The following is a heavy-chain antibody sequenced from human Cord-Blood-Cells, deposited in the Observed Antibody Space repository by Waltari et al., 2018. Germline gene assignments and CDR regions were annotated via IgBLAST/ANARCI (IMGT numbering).Heavy chain of an antibody. J-gene: IGHJ4*02. D-gene: IGHD3-10*01. CDR2: IRGSGGST. Sequence: EVQPVESGGGLVQPGGSLRLSCAASGFTFSSYAMSWVRQAPGKGLEWVSAIRGSGGSTYYADSVKGRFTISRDNSKNTLYLQMNSLRAEDTAVYYCAKVEGFGEIFELDYWGQGTLVTVSS. V-gene: IGHV3-23*04. CDR1: GFTFSSYA. CDR3: AKVEGFGEIFELDY.